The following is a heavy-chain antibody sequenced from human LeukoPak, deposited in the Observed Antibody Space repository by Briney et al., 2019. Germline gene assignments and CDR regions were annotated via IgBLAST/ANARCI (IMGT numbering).Heavy chain of an antibody. D-gene: IGHD3-22*01. CDR3: ARAYYYDSSATPDY. Sequence: GGSLRLSCGASGFIFNIYGMHWVRQAPGKGLEWVAFIRYDGTTEYYADSVKGRFTISRDNSKNTLYLQMNSLRAEDTAVYYCARAYYYDSSATPDYWGQGTLVTVSS. J-gene: IGHJ4*02. CDR1: GFIFNIYG. V-gene: IGHV3-30*02. CDR2: IRYDGTTE.